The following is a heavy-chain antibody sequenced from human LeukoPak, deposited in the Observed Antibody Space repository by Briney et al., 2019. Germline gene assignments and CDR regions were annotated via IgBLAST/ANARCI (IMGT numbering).Heavy chain of an antibody. D-gene: IGHD1-20*01. CDR2: ISGSGGST. CDR3: AKSPSITGSPFDY. Sequence: PGGSLRLSCAASGFTFSSYAMSWVRQAPGKGLEWVSAISGSGGSTYYADSVKGRFTTSRDNSKNTLYLQMNSLRAEDTAVYYCAKSPSITGSPFDYWGQGTLVTVSS. V-gene: IGHV3-23*01. J-gene: IGHJ4*02. CDR1: GFTFSSYA.